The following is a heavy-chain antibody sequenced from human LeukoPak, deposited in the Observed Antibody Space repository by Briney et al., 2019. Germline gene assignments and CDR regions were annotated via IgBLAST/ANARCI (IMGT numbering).Heavy chain of an antibody. CDR3: AMTDRYAGRPFDY. D-gene: IGHD3-9*01. CDR1: GYSLIEVA. Sequence: ASVKVCCKVSGYSLIEVAMHWVRQAPGKGLEWVGSFDPEDGEDGETHYAQKFQGRVTMTEDASTDTAYMELTSLSSEDTALYYCAMTDRYAGRPFDYWGQGTLVTVSS. CDR2: FDPEDGEDGET. J-gene: IGHJ4*02. V-gene: IGHV1-24*01.